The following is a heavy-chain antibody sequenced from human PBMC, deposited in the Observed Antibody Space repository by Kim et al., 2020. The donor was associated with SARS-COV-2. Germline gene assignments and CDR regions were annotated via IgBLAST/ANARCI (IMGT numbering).Heavy chain of an antibody. CDR1: GYTFTSYY. Sequence: ASVKVSCKASGYTFTSYYMHWVRQAPGQGLEWMGIINPSGGSTSYAQKFQGRVTMTRDTSTSTVYMELSSLRSEDTAVYYCARGRHTAMVTSPYYYGMDVWGQGTTVTVSS. D-gene: IGHD5-18*01. J-gene: IGHJ6*02. V-gene: IGHV1-46*01. CDR3: ARGRHTAMVTSPYYYGMDV. CDR2: INPSGGST.